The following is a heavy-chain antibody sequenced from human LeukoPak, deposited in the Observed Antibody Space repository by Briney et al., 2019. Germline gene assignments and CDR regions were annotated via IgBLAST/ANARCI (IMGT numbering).Heavy chain of an antibody. Sequence: GGSLRLSCAASGFTFSSYGMHWVRQAPGKGLEWVAVIWYDGSNKYYADSVKGRFTISRDNSKNTLYLQMNSLRAEDTAVYYCARGIVLPVDNDAFDIWGLGTMVTVSS. CDR1: GFTFSSYG. D-gene: IGHD2-8*01. CDR2: IWYDGSNK. J-gene: IGHJ3*02. CDR3: ARGIVLPVDNDAFDI. V-gene: IGHV3-33*01.